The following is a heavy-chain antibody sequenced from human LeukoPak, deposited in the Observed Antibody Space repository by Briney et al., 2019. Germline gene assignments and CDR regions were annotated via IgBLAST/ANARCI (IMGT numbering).Heavy chain of an antibody. V-gene: IGHV4-59*01. CDR1: GASISSYY. D-gene: IGHD5-12*01. J-gene: IGHJ4*02. CDR2: IYYSGST. CDR3: ARAGVATITVDY. Sequence: SETLSLTCTVSGASISSYYWSWIRQPPGKGLEWIGYIYYSGSTRYNPSLKSRVTISVDTSKNQFSLKLSSVTAADTAVYYCARAGVATITVDYWGQGTLVTVSS.